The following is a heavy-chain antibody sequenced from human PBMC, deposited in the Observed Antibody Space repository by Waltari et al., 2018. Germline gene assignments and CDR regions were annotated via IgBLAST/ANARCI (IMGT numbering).Heavy chain of an antibody. V-gene: IGHV4-34*01. J-gene: IGHJ4*02. D-gene: IGHD3-22*01. CDR1: GGSFSGYY. CDR2: INHSGST. CDR3: ASAPFRSGYYYGSLFFDY. Sequence: QVQLQQWGAGLLKPSETLSLTCAVYGGSFSGYYWSWIRQPPGQGLEWIGEINHSGSTNYSPSLKRRVTISVDTSKNQFSRKLSSVTAADTAVYYCASAPFRSGYYYGSLFFDYWGQGTLVTVSS.